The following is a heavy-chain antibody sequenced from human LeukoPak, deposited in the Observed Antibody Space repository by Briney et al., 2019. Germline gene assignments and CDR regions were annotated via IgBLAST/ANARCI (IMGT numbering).Heavy chain of an antibody. V-gene: IGHV4-39*07. Sequence: SETLSLTCTVSGGSISSSSHHWGWIRQPPGKGLEWIGSIYYSGNTYYNPSLKSRVTISVDTSKNQFSLKLSSVTATDTAVYYCATIVGASFDYWGQGTLVTVSS. J-gene: IGHJ4*02. CDR2: IYYSGNT. D-gene: IGHD1-26*01. CDR3: ATIVGASFDY. CDR1: GGSISSSSHH.